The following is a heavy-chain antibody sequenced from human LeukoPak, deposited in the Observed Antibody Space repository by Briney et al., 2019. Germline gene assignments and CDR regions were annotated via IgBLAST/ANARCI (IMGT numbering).Heavy chain of an antibody. Sequence: ASVKVSCRPSGCTFINYQIHWVRQAPGQGLEWMGRINSYSGATIFAQKFQGRVTMTRDTSINTAHMELSSLEFDDTAVYYCARTWWTEACSSSSCFTPDFDYWGQGTPVTVSS. V-gene: IGHV1-2*06. D-gene: IGHD2-2*02. CDR1: GCTFINYQ. CDR2: INSYSGAT. CDR3: ARTWWTEACSSSSCFTPDFDY. J-gene: IGHJ4*02.